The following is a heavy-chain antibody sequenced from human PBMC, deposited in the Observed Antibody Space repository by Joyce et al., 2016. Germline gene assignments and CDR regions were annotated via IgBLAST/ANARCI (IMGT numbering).Heavy chain of an antibody. D-gene: IGHD1-1*01. Sequence: KGLEWVSIIYSGGGTYYADSVKGRFTISRDNSKNTLYFQMNSLRAEDTAVYYCARARGSGHYNAFHIWGQGTMVTVSS. V-gene: IGHV3-53*01. J-gene: IGHJ3*02. CDR2: IYSGGGT. CDR3: ARARGSGHYNAFHI.